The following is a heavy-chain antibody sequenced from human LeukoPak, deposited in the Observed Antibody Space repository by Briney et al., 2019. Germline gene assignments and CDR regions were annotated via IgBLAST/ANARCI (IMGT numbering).Heavy chain of an antibody. Sequence: ASVKVSCKASGGTFSSYAISWVRQAPGQGLEWMGGIIPIFGTANYAQKFQGRVTITADESTSTAYMELSSLRAEDTAVYYCAKDLVVVVAAKVFDYWGQGTLVTVSS. CDR2: IIPIFGTA. CDR3: AKDLVVVVAAKVFDY. J-gene: IGHJ4*02. V-gene: IGHV1-69*13. D-gene: IGHD2-15*01. CDR1: GGTFSSYA.